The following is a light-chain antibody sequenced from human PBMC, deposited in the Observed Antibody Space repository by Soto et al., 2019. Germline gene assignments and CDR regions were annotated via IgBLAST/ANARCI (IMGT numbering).Light chain of an antibody. CDR3: QQYHTYPQT. CDR2: GAY. J-gene: IGKJ2*01. CDR1: QDIGTY. V-gene: IGKV1-16*01. Sequence: DIQMTQSPSSLSASVGDIVTITCRSSQDIGTYLAWFQQKPGKAPKSLIYGAYKCHSGVPSRFSGSGSETDFTLTITSLQSEDFATYYCQQYHTYPQTFGQGTRLEI.